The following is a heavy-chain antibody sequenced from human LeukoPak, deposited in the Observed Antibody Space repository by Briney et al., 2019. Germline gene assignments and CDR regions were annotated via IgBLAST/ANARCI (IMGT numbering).Heavy chain of an antibody. CDR1: GFTFSSYA. J-gene: IGHJ5*02. V-gene: IGHV3-23*01. D-gene: IGHD1-26*01. Sequence: GGSLRLSCAASGFTFSSYAMSWVRQAPGKGLEWVSAISGSGGSTYYADSVKGRFTISRDNSKNTLYLQMNSLRAKDTAVYYCAKQTGIVGATNWFDPWGQGTLVTVSS. CDR3: AKQTGIVGATNWFDP. CDR2: ISGSGGST.